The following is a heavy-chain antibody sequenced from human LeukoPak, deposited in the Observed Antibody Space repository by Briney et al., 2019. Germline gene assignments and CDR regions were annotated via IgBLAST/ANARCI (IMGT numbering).Heavy chain of an antibody. V-gene: IGHV3-15*01. CDR1: GFTFSNAR. CDR3: TTVSRSDYFDY. D-gene: IGHD2/OR15-2a*01. CDR2: FKSKTDGGTT. J-gene: IGHJ4*02. Sequence: GGSLRLSCAASGFTFSNARMNWVRQAPGKGLEWVGRFKSKTDGGTTDYAAPVRGRFTLSRDDSKNTLYLQMNSLKTEDTAVYYCTTVSRSDYFDYWGQGTLVTVSS.